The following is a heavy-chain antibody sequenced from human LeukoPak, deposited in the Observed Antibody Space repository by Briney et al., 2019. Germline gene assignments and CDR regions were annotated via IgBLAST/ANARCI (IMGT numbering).Heavy chain of an antibody. CDR1: GFTFSSYA. J-gene: IGHJ4*02. V-gene: IGHV3-23*01. D-gene: IGHD3-10*01. CDR2: ISGSDGST. CDR3: AKDSLLWFGELLSGGTGDY. Sequence: GGSLRLSCAASGFTFSSYALSWVRQAPGKGLEWVSAISGSDGSTYYADSVKGRFTISRDNSKNTLYLQMNSLRAEDTAVYYCAKDSLLWFGELLSGGTGDYWGQGTLVTVSS.